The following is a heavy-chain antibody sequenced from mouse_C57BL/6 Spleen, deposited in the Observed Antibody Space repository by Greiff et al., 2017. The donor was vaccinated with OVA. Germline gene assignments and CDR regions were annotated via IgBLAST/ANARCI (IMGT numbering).Heavy chain of an antibody. CDR3: VRDTFITTVMDY. J-gene: IGHJ4*01. V-gene: IGHV10-1*01. CDR2: IRSKSNNYAT. D-gene: IGHD1-1*01. CDR1: GFSFNTYA. Sequence: EVQLVESGGGLVQPKGSLKLSCAASGFSFNTYAMNWVRQAPGKGLEWVARIRSKSNNYATYYADSVKDRFTISRDDSESMLYLQMNNLKTEDTAMYYCVRDTFITTVMDYWGQGTSVTVSS.